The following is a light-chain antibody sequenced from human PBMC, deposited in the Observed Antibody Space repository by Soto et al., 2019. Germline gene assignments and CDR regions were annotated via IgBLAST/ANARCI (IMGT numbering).Light chain of an antibody. J-gene: IGKJ4*01. V-gene: IGKV3-20*01. CDR3: QQYDGSLT. CDR2: GAS. Sequence: EVVLTQSPATLSLSPGERATLSCRASQRVSSTFLAWYQHKPGQAPRFLIYGASSRATGIPDRFSGSGSGTDFSLTISRLEPEDFAVYYCQQYDGSLTFGGGTKVEIK. CDR1: QRVSSTF.